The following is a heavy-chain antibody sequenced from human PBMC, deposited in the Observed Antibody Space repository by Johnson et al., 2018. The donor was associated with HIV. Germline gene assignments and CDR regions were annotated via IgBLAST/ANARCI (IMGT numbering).Heavy chain of an antibody. CDR2: ISYDGTYN. Sequence: QVQLLESGGGVVQPGRSLRLSCAASGFTFSTYAMHWVRQAPGKGLEWVAFISYDGTYNYYADSVKGRFTISRDNSENTLYLQMNSLRAEDTAVYYCARHGLTGDLNAFDIWGQGTMVTVSS. CDR3: ARHGLTGDLNAFDI. CDR1: GFTFSTYA. V-gene: IGHV3-30*04. J-gene: IGHJ3*02. D-gene: IGHD3-9*01.